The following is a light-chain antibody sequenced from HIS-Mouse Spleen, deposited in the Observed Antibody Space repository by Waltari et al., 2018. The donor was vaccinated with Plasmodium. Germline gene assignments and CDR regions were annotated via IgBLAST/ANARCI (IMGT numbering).Light chain of an antibody. CDR1: SSDVGGYNY. J-gene: IGLJ2*01. CDR2: QVR. Sequence: QSALTQPASVSGSPGQSLTISCTGTSSDVGGYNYVSWYQQHPAKAPKLMLYQVRNRPSGVSNRFSGSKSGNTASLTSSGLQAEDEADYYCSSYTSSSTPVVFGGGTKLTVL. CDR3: SSYTSSSTPVV. V-gene: IGLV2-14*01.